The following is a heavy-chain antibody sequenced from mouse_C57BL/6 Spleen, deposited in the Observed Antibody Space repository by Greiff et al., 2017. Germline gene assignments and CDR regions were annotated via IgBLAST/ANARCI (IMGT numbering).Heavy chain of an antibody. CDR3: ARGDGSSYDWFAY. V-gene: IGHV1-7*01. J-gene: IGHJ3*01. D-gene: IGHD1-1*01. CDR2: INPSSGYT. Sequence: QVQLQQSGAELAKPGASVKLSCKASGYTFTSYWMHWVKQRPGQGLEWIGYINPSSGYTKYNQKFKDKATLTADKSSSTAYMQLSSLTYEDSAVXYCARGDGSSYDWFAYWGQGTLVTVSA. CDR1: GYTFTSYW.